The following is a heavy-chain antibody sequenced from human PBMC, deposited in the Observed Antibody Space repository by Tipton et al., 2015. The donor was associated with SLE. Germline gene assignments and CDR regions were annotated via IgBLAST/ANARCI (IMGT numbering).Heavy chain of an antibody. CDR1: GGSIRSYY. D-gene: IGHD5-24*01. CDR3: ARLLRDGYNVVFDY. V-gene: IGHV4-4*08. Sequence: TLSLTCSVSGGSIRSYYWGWIRQPPGKGLEWIGYFYTTGSTNYNPSLKSRVTISMDTSKNHFSLHLSSVTPADTAVYYCARLLRDGYNVVFDYWGQGALVTVSS. CDR2: FYTTGST. J-gene: IGHJ4*02.